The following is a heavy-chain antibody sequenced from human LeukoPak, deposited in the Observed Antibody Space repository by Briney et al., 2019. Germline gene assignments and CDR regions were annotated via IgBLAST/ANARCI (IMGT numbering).Heavy chain of an antibody. Sequence: GGSLRLSCAASGFTFSSYAMSWVRQAPGKGLEWVSAISGSGGSTYYADSVKGRFTISRDNSKNTLYLQMNSLRAEDKAEYYCQKDIGHRSGGSCRNLDFWGQGTLVIVSS. CDR2: ISGSGGST. CDR1: GFTFSSYA. J-gene: IGHJ4*02. V-gene: IGHV3-23*01. CDR3: QKDIGHRSGGSCRNLDF. D-gene: IGHD2-15*01.